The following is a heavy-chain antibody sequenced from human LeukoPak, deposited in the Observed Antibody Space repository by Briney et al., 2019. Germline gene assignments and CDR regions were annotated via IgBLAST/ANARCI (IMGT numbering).Heavy chain of an antibody. J-gene: IGHJ4*02. CDR2: ISGSGGST. CDR1: GFTFSSYA. D-gene: IGHD5-18*01. CDR3: AKVTHTAMVRGDFDY. Sequence: GGSLRLSCAASGFTFSSYAMSWVRQAPGKGLEWVSAISGSGGSTYYTDSVKGRFTISRDNSKNTLYMQMNSLRAEDTAVYYCAKVTHTAMVRGDFDYWGQGTLVTVSS. V-gene: IGHV3-23*01.